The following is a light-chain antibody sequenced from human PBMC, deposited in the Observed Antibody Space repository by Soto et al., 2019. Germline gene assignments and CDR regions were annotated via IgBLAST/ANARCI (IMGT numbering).Light chain of an antibody. J-gene: IGLJ3*02. CDR2: DVS. Sequence: QSALTQPASVSGSPGQSITISCTGTSSDVGGYNYVSWYQHHPGKAPKLMIYDVSNRPSGVSNRFSGSKPGNTASLTISGLQAEDEADYYCSSYTSSNTVVFGGGTKLTVL. CDR1: SSDVGGYNY. V-gene: IGLV2-14*03. CDR3: SSYTSSNTVV.